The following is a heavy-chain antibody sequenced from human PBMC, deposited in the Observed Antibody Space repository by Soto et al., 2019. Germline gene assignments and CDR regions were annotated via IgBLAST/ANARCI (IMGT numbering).Heavy chain of an antibody. CDR1: GGTFSSYA. D-gene: IGHD3-3*01. CDR2: IIPIFGTA. CDR3: ASGTYADFWSGDWYFDL. Sequence: QVQLVQSGAEVKKPGSSVKVSCKASGGTFSSYAISWVRQAPGQGLEWLGGIIPIFGTATYAPKFQGRVTITADEATSPAYRELRSLRSEDTAVYYCASGTYADFWSGDWYFDLWGRGTLVTVSS. V-gene: IGHV1-69*01. J-gene: IGHJ2*01.